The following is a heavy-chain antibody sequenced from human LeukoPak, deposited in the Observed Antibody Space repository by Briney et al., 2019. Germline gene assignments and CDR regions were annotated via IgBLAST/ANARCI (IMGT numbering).Heavy chain of an antibody. D-gene: IGHD3-22*01. CDR1: GGSISSDF. CDR3: ARADPSAVIDY. CDR2: IYYSGNT. V-gene: IGHV4-59*01. Sequence: NSSETLSLTCTVSGGSISSDFWTWIRQPPGKGLEWIGYIYYSGNTNYNPSLKSRVTISVDTSKNQFSLKLSSVTAADTAVYYCARADPSAVIDYWGQGTLVTVSS. J-gene: IGHJ4*02.